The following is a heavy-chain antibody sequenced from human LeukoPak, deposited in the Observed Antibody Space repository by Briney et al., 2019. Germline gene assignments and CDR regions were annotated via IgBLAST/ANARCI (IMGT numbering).Heavy chain of an antibody. J-gene: IGHJ3*02. CDR1: GGTFSSYA. CDR3: ASCSSTSCSDAFDI. V-gene: IGHV1-69*01. D-gene: IGHD2-2*01. Sequence: SVKVFCKACGGTFSSYAISWVRPATGQGLEWMGGIIPIFGTANYAQKLQGRVTITADESTSTAYMELSSLRSEDTAVYYCASCSSTSCSDAFDIWGQGTMVTVSS. CDR2: IIPIFGTA.